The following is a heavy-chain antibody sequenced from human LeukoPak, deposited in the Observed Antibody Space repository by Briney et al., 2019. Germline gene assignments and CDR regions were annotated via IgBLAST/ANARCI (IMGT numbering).Heavy chain of an antibody. V-gene: IGHV4-38-2*01. CDR3: ARLGYCSGGSCYEGGNFDY. J-gene: IGHJ4*02. CDR1: GYSISSGYY. D-gene: IGHD2-15*01. Sequence: SDTLSLTCAVSGYSISSGYYWGWIRQPPGKGLEWIGSIYHSGGTYYNPSLKSRVTISVDTSKNQFSLKLSSVTAADTAVYYCARLGYCSGGSCYEGGNFDYWGQGTLVTVSS. CDR2: IYHSGGT.